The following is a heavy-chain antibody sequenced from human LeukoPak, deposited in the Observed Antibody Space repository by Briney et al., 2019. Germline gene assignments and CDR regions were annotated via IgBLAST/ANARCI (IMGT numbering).Heavy chain of an antibody. CDR3: LRGLAY. J-gene: IGHJ4*02. V-gene: IGHV3-7*05. CDR2: INQDGSDH. Sequence: GGALRLSCVVSGLTFSSYWINWVRPAPGKGPEGVASINQDGSDHYYVDFVKGRFNIYRENAKDSLYTETSSLSVEGTAVLYLLRGLAYWGQGTLVAVSS. D-gene: IGHD2-2*02. CDR1: GLTFSSYW.